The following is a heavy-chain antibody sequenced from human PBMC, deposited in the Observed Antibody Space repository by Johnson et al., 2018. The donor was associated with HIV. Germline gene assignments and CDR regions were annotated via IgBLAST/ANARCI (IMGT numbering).Heavy chain of an antibody. CDR1: GFTFSSYW. CDR3: AKDITPYSGAFDL. V-gene: IGHV3-7*05. D-gene: IGHD3-10*01. Sequence: VQLVESGGGLVKPGGSLRLSCAASGFTFSSYWMSWVRQAPGKGLEWVANIKQDGSEKYYVDSVKGRFTISRDNAKNSLYLQMNSLRAEDTAVYYCAKDITPYSGAFDLWGQGTMVTVSS. J-gene: IGHJ3*01. CDR2: IKQDGSEK.